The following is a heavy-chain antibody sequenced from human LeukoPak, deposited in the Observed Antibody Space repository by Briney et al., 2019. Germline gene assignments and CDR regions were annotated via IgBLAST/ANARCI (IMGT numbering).Heavy chain of an antibody. V-gene: IGHV1-2*02. Sequence: ASVKVSCKASGYTFTGYYIHWVRQAPGQGLEWMGWINPKSGGTNYAQKFQGRGTMTRDTSISTAYMELSGLRSDDTAVYYCPRDRVDGDLDYWGQGTLATVSS. CDR2: INPKSGGT. D-gene: IGHD4-17*01. CDR1: GYTFTGYY. J-gene: IGHJ4*02. CDR3: PRDRVDGDLDY.